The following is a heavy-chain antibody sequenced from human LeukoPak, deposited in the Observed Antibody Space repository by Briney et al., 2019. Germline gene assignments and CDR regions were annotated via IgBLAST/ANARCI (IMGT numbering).Heavy chain of an antibody. D-gene: IGHD3-16*01. V-gene: IGHV3-11*05. J-gene: IGHJ4*02. CDR3: TRERRGSYYAFES. Sequence: GGSLRLSCAASGFSVSDYSISWMRQCPGKGPEWISYVMSGRGSANYADSVKGRFTISRDNAKNSVALQLDGLRADDTAVYFCTRERRGSYYAFESWGQGTLVTFSS. CDR2: VMSGRGSA. CDR1: GFSVSDYS.